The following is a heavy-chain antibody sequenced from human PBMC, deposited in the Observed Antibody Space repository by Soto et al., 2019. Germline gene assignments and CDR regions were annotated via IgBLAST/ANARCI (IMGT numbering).Heavy chain of an antibody. V-gene: IGHV1-18*01. CDR3: ATDAMPHDYGDKTDAFDI. CDR2: ISAYNGNT. CDR1: GYTFTSYG. Sequence: GASVKVSCKASGYTFTSYGISWVRQAPGQGLEWMGWISAYNGNTNYAQKLQGRVTMTTDTSTSTAYMELRSLRSDDTAVYYCATDAMPHDYGDKTDAFDIWGQGTMVTVSS. D-gene: IGHD4-17*01. J-gene: IGHJ3*02.